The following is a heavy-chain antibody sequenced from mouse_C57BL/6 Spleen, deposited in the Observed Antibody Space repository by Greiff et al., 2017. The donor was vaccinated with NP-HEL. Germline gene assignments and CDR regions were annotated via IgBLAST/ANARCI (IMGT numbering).Heavy chain of an antibody. CDR1: GFTFSDYG. D-gene: IGHD1-1*01. V-gene: IGHV5-17*01. CDR3: ARGGYYGSIFDY. Sequence: EVKLQESGGGLVKPGWSLKLSCAASGFTFSDYGMHWVRQAPEKGLEWVAYISGGSSTIYYADTVKGRFTISRDNAKNTLFLQRTSLRSEDTAMYYCARGGYYGSIFDYWGQGTTLTVSS. CDR2: ISGGSSTI. J-gene: IGHJ2*01.